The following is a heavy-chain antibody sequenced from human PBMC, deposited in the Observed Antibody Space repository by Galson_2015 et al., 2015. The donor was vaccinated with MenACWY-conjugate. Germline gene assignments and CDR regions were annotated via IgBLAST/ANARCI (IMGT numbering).Heavy chain of an antibody. J-gene: IGHJ6*03. CDR1: GFTFRRFG. CDR3: AKDGHVPYSTISDSFYMDV. Sequence: SLRLSCAASGFTFRRFGMHWVRQAPGKGLEWMAVISYDGSNESYADSVKGRFTISRDNSKNTLYLQLNSLRADDTAVYYCAKDGHVPYSTISDSFYMDVWGKGTTFPVSS. V-gene: IGHV3-30*18. CDR2: ISYDGSNE. D-gene: IGHD6-13*01.